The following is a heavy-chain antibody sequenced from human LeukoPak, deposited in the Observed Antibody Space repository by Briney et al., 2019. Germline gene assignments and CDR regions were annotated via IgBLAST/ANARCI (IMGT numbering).Heavy chain of an antibody. Sequence: ASVKVSCKASGYSFTSCGISWVRQAPGQGPEWMGWISAYNGNTNYAQKLQGRVTMTTDTSTSTAYMELRSLRSDDTAVYYCARVLGSARMVYALYFDYWGQGTLVTVSS. V-gene: IGHV1-18*01. CDR3: ARVLGSARMVYALYFDY. CDR1: GYSFTSCG. J-gene: IGHJ4*02. D-gene: IGHD2-8*01. CDR2: ISAYNGNT.